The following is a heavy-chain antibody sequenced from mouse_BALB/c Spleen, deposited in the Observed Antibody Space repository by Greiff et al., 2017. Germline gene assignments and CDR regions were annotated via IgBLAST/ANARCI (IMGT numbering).Heavy chain of an antibody. CDR2: IYPGNVNT. CDR3: ARSSYYGSSSCAY. CDR1: GYTFTSYY. J-gene: IGHJ3*01. V-gene: IGHV1S56*01. D-gene: IGHD1-1*01. Sequence: VKLMESGPELVKPGASVRISCKASGYTFTSYYIHWVKQRPGQGLEWIGWIYPGNVNTKYNEKFKGKATLTADKSSSTAYMQLSSLTSEDSAVYFCARSSYYGSSSCAYWGQGTLVTVSA.